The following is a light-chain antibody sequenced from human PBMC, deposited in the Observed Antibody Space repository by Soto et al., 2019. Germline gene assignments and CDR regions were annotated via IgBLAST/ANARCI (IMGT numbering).Light chain of an antibody. Sequence: QSALTQPPSASGSPGQSVTISCTGTSSDVGGYNYVSWYQQHPGKAPKLMIYEVSKRPSGVPDRFSGSKSGNTASLTVSGLQVEDEAVYYCAAWDDSLRAWVFGGGTKLTVL. CDR3: AAWDDSLRAWV. V-gene: IGLV2-8*01. J-gene: IGLJ3*02. CDR1: SSDVGGYNY. CDR2: EVS.